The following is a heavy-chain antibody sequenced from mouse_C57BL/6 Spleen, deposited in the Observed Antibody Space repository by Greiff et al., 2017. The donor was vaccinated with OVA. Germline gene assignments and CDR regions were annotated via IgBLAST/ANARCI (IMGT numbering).Heavy chain of an antibody. CDR1: GYAFSSSW. D-gene: IGHD1-1*01. CDR2: IYPGDGDT. V-gene: IGHV1-82*01. Sequence: VQLQQSGPELVKPGASVKISCKASGYAFSSSWMNWVKQRPGKGLEWIGRIYPGDGDTNYNGKFKGKATLTADKSSSTAYMQLSSLTSEVSSVYFGAVYYYDVDYYAMDYWGQGTSVTVSS. CDR3: AVYYYDVDYYAMDY. J-gene: IGHJ4*01.